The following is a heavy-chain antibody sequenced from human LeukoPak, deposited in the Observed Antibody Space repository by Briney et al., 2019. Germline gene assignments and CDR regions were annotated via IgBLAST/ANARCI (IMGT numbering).Heavy chain of an antibody. J-gene: IGHJ6*03. CDR1: EYTFTGYY. D-gene: IGHD6-13*01. Sequence: PGSSVKVSCKASEYTFTGYYMHWVRQAPGQGLEWMGWINPNSGGTNYAQKFQGRVTMTRDTSISTAYMELSRLRSDDTAVYYCARDAIAAAGTQLPYYYYYMDVWGKGTTVTISS. V-gene: IGHV1-2*02. CDR2: INPNSGGT. CDR3: ARDAIAAAGTQLPYYYYYMDV.